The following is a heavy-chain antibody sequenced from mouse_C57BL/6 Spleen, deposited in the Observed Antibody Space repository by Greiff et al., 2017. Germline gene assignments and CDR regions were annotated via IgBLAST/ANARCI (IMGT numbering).Heavy chain of an antibody. J-gene: IGHJ4*01. CDR1: GYTFTSYW. D-gene: IGHD2-13*01. Sequence: QVQLQQPGAELVKPGASVKLSCKASGYTFTSYWMHWVKQRPGQGLEWIGMIHPNSGSTNYNEKFKSKATLTVDKSSSPAYMQLSSLTSEDSAFXYCARENGEHVRDYAMDYWGQGTSVTVSS. V-gene: IGHV1-64*01. CDR2: IHPNSGST. CDR3: ARENGEHVRDYAMDY.